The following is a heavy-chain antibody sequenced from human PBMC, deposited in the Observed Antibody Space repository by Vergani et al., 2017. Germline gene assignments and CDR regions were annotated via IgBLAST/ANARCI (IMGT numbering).Heavy chain of an antibody. CDR1: GYTFTGYY. CDR3: ARDLSSVWYEGLGYIVAY. CDR2: INPNSGGT. V-gene: IGHV1-2*02. J-gene: IGHJ1*01. Sequence: QVQLVQSGAEVKKPGDSVKVSCKASGYTFTGYYMHWVRQAPGQGLEWMGWINPNSGGTNYAQKFQGRVTMTRATAISTAYMELSRLRADDTAVYYCARDLSSVWYEGLGYIVAYWGQGTLVTASS. D-gene: IGHD6-19*01.